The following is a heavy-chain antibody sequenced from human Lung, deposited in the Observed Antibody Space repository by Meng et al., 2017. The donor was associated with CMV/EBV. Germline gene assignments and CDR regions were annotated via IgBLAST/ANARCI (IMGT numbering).Heavy chain of an antibody. CDR1: GATFSTY. Sequence: SVKVSCKTSGATFSTYINWVRQAPGQGLEWMGEISPTFGTVNYAQKFQGRVTINTDEITSTAYMELSSLISEDTAVYYCARAPAGTYVDYWGQETLVTVSS. CDR3: ARAPAGTYVDY. V-gene: IGHV1-69*05. CDR2: ISPTFGTV. J-gene: IGHJ4*01. D-gene: IGHD1-14*01.